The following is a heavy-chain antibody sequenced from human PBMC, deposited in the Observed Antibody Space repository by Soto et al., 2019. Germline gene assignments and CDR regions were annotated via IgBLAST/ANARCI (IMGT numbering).Heavy chain of an antibody. V-gene: IGHV3-23*01. CDR3: AKDPGSRWYEGDYFDY. D-gene: IGHD6-13*01. CDR2: ISGSGGST. Sequence: EVQLLESGGGLVQPGGSLRLSCAASGFTFSSYAMSWVRQAPGKGLEWVSAISGSGGSTYYADSVKGRFTISRDNSKNTLYLQMNSLRAEDTAVYYCAKDPGSRWYEGDYFDYWGQGTLVTVSS. CDR1: GFTFSSYA. J-gene: IGHJ4*02.